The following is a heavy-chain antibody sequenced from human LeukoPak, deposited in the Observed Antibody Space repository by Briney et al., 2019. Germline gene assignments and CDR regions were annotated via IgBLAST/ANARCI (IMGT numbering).Heavy chain of an antibody. CDR2: IYTSGST. CDR3: ARDNPSSSWSYYYYGMDV. D-gene: IGHD6-13*01. CDR1: RGSISSYY. J-gene: IGHJ6*02. Sequence: PSETLSLTCTVSRGSISSYYWSWIRQPAGKGLEWIGRIYTSGSTNYNPSLKSRVTMSVDTSKNQFSLKLSSVTAADTAGYYCARDNPSSSWSYYYYGMDVWGQGTTVTVSS. V-gene: IGHV4-4*07.